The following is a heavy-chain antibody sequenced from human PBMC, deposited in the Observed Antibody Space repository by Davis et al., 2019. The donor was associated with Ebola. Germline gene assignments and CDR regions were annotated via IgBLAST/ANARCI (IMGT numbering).Heavy chain of an antibody. CDR2: ISSSSSTI. CDR1: GFTFSSYS. V-gene: IGHV3-48*02. Sequence: PGGSLRLSCAASGFTFSSYSMNWVRQAPGKGLEWVSYISSSSSTIYYADSVKGRFTISRDNAKNSLYLQMNSLRDEDTAVYYCARGGLGRWLGEIDYWGQGTLVTVSS. D-gene: IGHD5-24*01. CDR3: ARGGLGRWLGEIDY. J-gene: IGHJ4*02.